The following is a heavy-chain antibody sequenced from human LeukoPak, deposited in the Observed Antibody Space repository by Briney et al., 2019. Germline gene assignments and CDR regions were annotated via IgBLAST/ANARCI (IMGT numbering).Heavy chain of an antibody. CDR1: GFTFSNYG. D-gene: IGHD2-2*01. CDR3: ARDTSGTVDV. CDR2: VSHDETFT. J-gene: IGHJ3*01. Sequence: GGSLRLSCAAFGFTFSNYGMPWVRHVPGKGLEWVAVVSHDETFTYYGDSVRGRSTISRDNSKHTLHLNMNSLRPEDTALYFCARDTSGTVDVWGQGTLVTVSS. V-gene: IGHV3-30*03.